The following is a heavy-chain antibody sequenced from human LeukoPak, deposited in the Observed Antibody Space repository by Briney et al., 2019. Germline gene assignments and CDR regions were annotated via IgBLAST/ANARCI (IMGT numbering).Heavy chain of an antibody. CDR2: IYDSGST. CDR3: ARGSTMDV. J-gene: IGHJ6*02. V-gene: IGHV4-39*07. CDR1: GVSISSSSYH. Sequence: SETLSLTCTVSGVSISSSSYHWDWIRQPPGKGLEWIGSIYDSGSTYYSPSLKSRVTISLEMFKNQFSLTLSSVTAADTAVYYCARGSTMDVWGQGTTVTVSS.